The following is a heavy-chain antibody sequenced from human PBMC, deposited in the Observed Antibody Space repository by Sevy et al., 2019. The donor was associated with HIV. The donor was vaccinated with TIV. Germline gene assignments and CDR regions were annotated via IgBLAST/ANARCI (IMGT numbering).Heavy chain of an antibody. CDR1: GGSISSGGYS. D-gene: IGHD3-10*02. V-gene: IGHV4-30-2*01. J-gene: IGHJ4*02. CDR3: ASARFGGAIFDY. Sequence: SETLSLTCAVSGGSISSGGYSWSWIRQPPGKGLEWIGYIYHSGSTYYNPSLKSRVTISVDRSKNQFSLKLSSVTAADTAVYYCASARFGGAIFDYWGQGTLVTVSS. CDR2: IYHSGST.